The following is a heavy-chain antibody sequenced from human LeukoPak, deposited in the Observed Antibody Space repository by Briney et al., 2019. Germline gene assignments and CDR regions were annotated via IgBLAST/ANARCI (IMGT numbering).Heavy chain of an antibody. CDR2: IYHSGST. D-gene: IGHD6-19*01. V-gene: IGHV4-38-2*02. CDR1: GYSISSNYH. CDR3: ARVRAVAGTPPDY. J-gene: IGHJ4*02. Sequence: PSETLSLTCTVSGYSISSNYHWGRIRQPPGKGLEWIATIYHSGSTYYNPSLKSRVTISVDTSKNQFSLKMRSVTAADTAVYYCARVRAVAGTPPDYWGQGTLVTVSS.